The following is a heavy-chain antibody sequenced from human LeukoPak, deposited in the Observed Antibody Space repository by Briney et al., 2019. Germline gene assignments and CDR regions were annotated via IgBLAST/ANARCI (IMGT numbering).Heavy chain of an antibody. D-gene: IGHD5-18*01. CDR3: ARGRIARLPYFDY. CDR1: GGSFSSYS. V-gene: IGHV4-59*12. CDR2: FSSTANT. Sequence: SETLSLTCTVSGGSFSSYSWSWIRQPPGGGLEWIGNFSSTANTNYNPSLKSRVTISVDTSKNQFSLKLSSVTAADTAVYYCARGRIARLPYFDYWGQGTLVTVSS. J-gene: IGHJ4*02.